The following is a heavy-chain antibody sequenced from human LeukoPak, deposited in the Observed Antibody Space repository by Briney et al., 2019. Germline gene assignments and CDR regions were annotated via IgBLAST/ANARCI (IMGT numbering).Heavy chain of an antibody. V-gene: IGHV4-30-4*01. J-gene: IGHJ4*02. CDR1: GGSISSGDYY. Sequence: PSETLSLTCTVSGGSISSGDYYWSWSRQPPGKGLEWIGNIYYSGSTYYNPSLKSRVTISVDTSKNQFSLKLSSVTAADTAVYYCARAAVYYYDSSGYCLYFDYWGQGTLVTVSS. CDR3: ARAAVYYYDSSGYCLYFDY. D-gene: IGHD3-22*01. CDR2: IYYSGST.